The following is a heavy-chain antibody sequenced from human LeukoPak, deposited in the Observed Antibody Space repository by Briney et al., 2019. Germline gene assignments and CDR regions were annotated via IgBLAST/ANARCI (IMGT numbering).Heavy chain of an antibody. CDR3: ARDRLGIDYSHYMDV. J-gene: IGHJ6*03. Sequence: ASVKVSCKASGGTFSSYAISWVRQSPGQGLEWMGWMNSNSGNTGYAQKFQGRVIMTRDTSINTAYLEFYSLRSEDTAVYYCARDRLGIDYSHYMDVWGKGTTVTVSS. D-gene: IGHD3-16*01. CDR1: GGTFSSYA. CDR2: MNSNSGNT. V-gene: IGHV1-8*02.